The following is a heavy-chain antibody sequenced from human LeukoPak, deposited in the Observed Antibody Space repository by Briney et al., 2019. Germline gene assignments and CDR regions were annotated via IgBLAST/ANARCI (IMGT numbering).Heavy chain of an antibody. J-gene: IGHJ3*01. CDR1: GGSLSRSNW. CDR2: IYQSGST. V-gene: IGHV4-4*02. D-gene: IGHD2-8*01. CDR3: AISLIGSYDAFDV. Sequence: ASETLSLTCAVSGGSLSRSNWWSWVRQPPGKGLEWIGEIYQSGSTNYNPSLKSRVTISVDNSKNQFSLKVNSVTAADTAVYFCAISLIGSYDAFDVWGQGTLVTVSS.